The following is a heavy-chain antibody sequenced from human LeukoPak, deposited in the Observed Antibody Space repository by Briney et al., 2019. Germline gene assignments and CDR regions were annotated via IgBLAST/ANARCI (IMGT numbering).Heavy chain of an antibody. CDR3: ARDVGWFGQFSFDS. CDR1: GFTFSSYE. CDR2: INGPGSSV. J-gene: IGHJ4*02. V-gene: IGHV3-48*03. D-gene: IGHD3-10*01. Sequence: GRSLRLFCSASGFTFSSYEMHWVRQAPRKGLEWLSYINGPGSSVRYGDPAAGRFTFSRDNAKNFLYLQMSSLRVDHTSVYYCARDVGWFGQFSFDSGGQGTLVAVSS.